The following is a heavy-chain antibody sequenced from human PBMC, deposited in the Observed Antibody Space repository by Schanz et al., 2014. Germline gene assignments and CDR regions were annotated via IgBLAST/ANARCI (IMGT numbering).Heavy chain of an antibody. D-gene: IGHD1-26*01. Sequence: QVQLVQSGAEVQKPGASVMLSCKTSGYSFNLFGVSWVRQAPGQGLEWMGWMNPNSGTTGYAQKFQGRVTMTRNTSTSTAYMELRSLTSDDSAVYYCARDRDQWDGNYLDYWGQGTLVTVSS. CDR2: MNPNSGTT. V-gene: IGHV1-8*01. J-gene: IGHJ4*02. CDR1: GYSFNLFG. CDR3: ARDRDQWDGNYLDY.